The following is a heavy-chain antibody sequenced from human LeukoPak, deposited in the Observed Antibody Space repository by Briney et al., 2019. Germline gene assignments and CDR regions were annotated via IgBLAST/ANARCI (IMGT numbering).Heavy chain of an antibody. CDR3: TTDPRITVAGTGYYYYYMDV. CDR1: EGTFSNYA. V-gene: IGHV1-69*05. D-gene: IGHD6-19*01. Sequence: SVEVSCKASEGTFSNYALNWVRQAPGQGLEWMGGIIPIVETANYAQKFQGRVTISTDESTSTVFMELHSLRSQDTAVYYCTTDPRITVAGTGYYYYYMDVWGKGTTVTVSS. J-gene: IGHJ6*03. CDR2: IIPIVETA.